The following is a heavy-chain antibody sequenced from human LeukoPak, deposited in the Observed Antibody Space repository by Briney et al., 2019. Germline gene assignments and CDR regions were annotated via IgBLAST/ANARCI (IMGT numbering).Heavy chain of an antibody. CDR2: IYYSGST. CDR3: ARDLRAVVLMVYAPYFDY. V-gene: IGHV4-39*07. CDR1: GGSINSSSYY. Sequence: SETLSLTCTVPGGSINSSSYYWGWIRQPPWKGLEWIGSIYYSGSTYYNPSLKSRVTISVDTSKNQFSLKLSSVTAADTAVYYCARDLRAVVLMVYAPYFDYWGQGTLVTVSS. D-gene: IGHD2-8*01. J-gene: IGHJ4*02.